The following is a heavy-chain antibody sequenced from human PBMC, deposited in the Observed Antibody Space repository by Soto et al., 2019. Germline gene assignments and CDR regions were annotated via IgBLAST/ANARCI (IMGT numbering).Heavy chain of an antibody. V-gene: IGHV4-39*01. CDR2: IYYSGYT. D-gene: IGHD5-12*01. CDR3: ARLLRHNYYGMDV. Sequence: SETLSLTCTVSGGSISSSSYYWGWIRQPPGKGLEWIGSIYYSGYTYYNPSLKSRVTISVDTSKNQFSLKLSSVTAADTAVYYCARLLRHNYYGMDVWGQGTTVTVSS. CDR1: GGSISSSSYY. J-gene: IGHJ6*02.